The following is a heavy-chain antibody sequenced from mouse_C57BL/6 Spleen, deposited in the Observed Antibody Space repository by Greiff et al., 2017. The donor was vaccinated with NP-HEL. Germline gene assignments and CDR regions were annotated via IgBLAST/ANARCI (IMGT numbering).Heavy chain of an antibody. CDR1: GYTFTSYW. CDR2: IHPNSGST. Sequence: QVQLKQPGAELVKPGASVKLSCKASGYTFTSYWMHWVKQRPGQGLEWIGMIHPNSGSTNYNEKFKSKATLTVDKSSSTAYMQLSSLTSEDSAVYYCARYYADYGGFAYWGQGTLVTVSA. CDR3: ARYYADYGGFAY. V-gene: IGHV1-64*01. D-gene: IGHD2-13*01. J-gene: IGHJ3*01.